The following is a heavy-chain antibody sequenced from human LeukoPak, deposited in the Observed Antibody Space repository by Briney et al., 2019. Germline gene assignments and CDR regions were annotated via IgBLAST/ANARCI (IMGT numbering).Heavy chain of an antibody. CDR1: GFTFSSSW. CDR3: VRGDSSGWLYYFDY. Sequence: GGSLRLSCAASGFTFSSSWMHWVRHTPGKGLVWVSRINSDGSTTGYADSVKGRFTISRDNAKNTLYLEMNSLRGDDTAVYYCVRGDSSGWLYYFDYWGQGTLVTVSS. V-gene: IGHV3-74*01. D-gene: IGHD6-19*01. J-gene: IGHJ4*02. CDR2: INSDGSTT.